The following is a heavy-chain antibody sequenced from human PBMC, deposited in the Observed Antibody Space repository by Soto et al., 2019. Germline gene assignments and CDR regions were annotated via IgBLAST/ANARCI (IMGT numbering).Heavy chain of an antibody. V-gene: IGHV4-39*01. J-gene: IGHJ6*02. CDR1: GGSISSGGYY. Sequence: SETLSLTCTVSGGSISSGGYYWGWIRQPPGKGLEWIGSIYYSGSTYYNPSLKSRVTISVDTSKNQFSLKLSSVTAADTAVYYCARRDSGSYYDYYGMDVWGQGTTVTVSS. CDR3: ARRDSGSYYDYYGMDV. CDR2: IYYSGST. D-gene: IGHD1-26*01.